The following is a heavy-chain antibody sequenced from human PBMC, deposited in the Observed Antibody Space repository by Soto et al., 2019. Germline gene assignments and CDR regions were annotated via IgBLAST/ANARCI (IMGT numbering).Heavy chain of an antibody. Sequence: QVQLVESGGGVVQPGRSLRLSCAASGFTFSSYGMHWVRQAPGKGLEWVAVIWYDGSNKYYADSVKGRFTISRDNSKNTLYLQMNSLRAEDTAVYYCARGASPNGMDVWDQGTTVTVSS. CDR2: IWYDGSNK. CDR1: GFTFSSYG. J-gene: IGHJ6*02. CDR3: ARGASPNGMDV. V-gene: IGHV3-33*01.